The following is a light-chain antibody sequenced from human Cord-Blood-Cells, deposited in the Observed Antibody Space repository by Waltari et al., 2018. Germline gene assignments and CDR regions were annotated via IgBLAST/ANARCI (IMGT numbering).Light chain of an antibody. CDR3: CSYAGSSTFGVV. Sequence: QSALTQPASVSGSPGQSITISCTGTSSDVGSYNLVSWYQQHPGKAPKLMIYEGSKRPAGVSIRFSGSKSGNTAYLTISGLQAEDEADYYCCSYAGSSTFGVVFGGGTKLTVL. J-gene: IGLJ2*01. CDR1: SSDVGSYNL. CDR2: EGS. V-gene: IGLV2-23*03.